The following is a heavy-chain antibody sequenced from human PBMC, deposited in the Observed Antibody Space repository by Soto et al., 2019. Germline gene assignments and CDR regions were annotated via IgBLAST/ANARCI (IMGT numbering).Heavy chain of an antibody. CDR2: VSSSGGST. Sequence: EVPLLESGGGLVQPGGSLRLSCAASGFTFSSYAMSWVRQAPGKGLEWVLAVSSSGGSTYYADSVKGRFTISRDNSKNTLYLQMNSLRAEDTAVYYCAKYSTSWRGGQFDYWGQGTLVTVSS. J-gene: IGHJ4*02. V-gene: IGHV3-23*01. D-gene: IGHD6-13*01. CDR1: GFTFSSYA. CDR3: AKYSTSWRGGQFDY.